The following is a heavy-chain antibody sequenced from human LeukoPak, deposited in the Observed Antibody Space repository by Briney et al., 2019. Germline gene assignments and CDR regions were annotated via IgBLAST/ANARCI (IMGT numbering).Heavy chain of an antibody. V-gene: IGHV3-48*03. CDR2: IGSSDSTT. CDR3: VRRGESASFLTD. D-gene: IGHD2-21*01. CDR1: GFTFSSYE. J-gene: IGHJ4*02. Sequence: GGSLRLSCAASGFTFSSYEMNWVRQAPGKGLEWLSYIGSSDSTTHYADSAKGRFTISRDNAKNSLYLQMNSLRAEDTAVYYCVRRGESASFLTDWGQGTLVTVSS.